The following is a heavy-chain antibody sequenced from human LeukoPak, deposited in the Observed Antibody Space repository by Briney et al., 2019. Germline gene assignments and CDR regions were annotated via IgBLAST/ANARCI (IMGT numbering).Heavy chain of an antibody. J-gene: IGHJ4*02. V-gene: IGHV3-23*01. Sequence: GGSLRLSCAASGFTFSSYAMSWVRQAPGKGLEWVSAISGSGGSTYYADSVKGRFTISRDNSKNTLYLQMNSLRAEDTAVYYCAKDDSAVAGTGPGGVDYWGQGTPVTVSS. CDR3: AKDDSAVAGTGPGGVDY. CDR1: GFTFSSYA. D-gene: IGHD6-19*01. CDR2: ISGSGGST.